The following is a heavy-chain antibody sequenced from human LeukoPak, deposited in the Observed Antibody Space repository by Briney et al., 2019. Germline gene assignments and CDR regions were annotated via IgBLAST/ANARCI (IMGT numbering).Heavy chain of an antibody. CDR3: AREEIVVLSTGLSYRLDP. D-gene: IGHD3-9*01. V-gene: IGHV3-20*04. J-gene: IGHJ5*02. CDR1: GFDFSNVW. Sequence: PGGSLRLSCAASGFDFSNVWMHWVRQVPGKGLEWVSGIDSNGGRTTYVDSVKGRFTISRDNAKNSLYLEMSSLRAEDTAFYYCAREEIVVLSTGLSYRLDPWGQGTLVIVSS. CDR2: IDSNGGRT.